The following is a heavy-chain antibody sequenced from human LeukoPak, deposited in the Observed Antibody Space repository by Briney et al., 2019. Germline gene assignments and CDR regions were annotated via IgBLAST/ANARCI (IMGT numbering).Heavy chain of an antibody. CDR3: ARDGAAYSSSWYYMDV. D-gene: IGHD6-13*01. V-gene: IGHV3-21*01. CDR1: GFTFSSYS. CDR2: ISSSSSYI. Sequence: PGGSLRLSCAASGFTFSSYSMNWVRQAPGKGLEWVSSISSSSSYIYYADSVKGRFTISRDNAKNSLYLQMNSLRAEDTAVYYCARDGAAYSSSWYYMDVWGKGTTVTVSS. J-gene: IGHJ6*03.